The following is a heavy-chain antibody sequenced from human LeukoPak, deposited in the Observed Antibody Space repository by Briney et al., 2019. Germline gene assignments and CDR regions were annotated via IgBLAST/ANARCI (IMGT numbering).Heavy chain of an antibody. CDR3: AKDPGGRFSDSYYYMDV. J-gene: IGHJ6*03. CDR2: IRYDGSNK. Sequence: GPLRLSCAASGFTFSSYGIHWVRQAPGKGLEWLAFIRYDGSNKHYADSVRGRFTISRDNSRNTLYLEMNSLRAEDTAVYYCAKDPGGRFSDSYYYMDVWGKGTTVTVSS. CDR1: GFTFSSYG. D-gene: IGHD1-26*01. V-gene: IGHV3-30*02.